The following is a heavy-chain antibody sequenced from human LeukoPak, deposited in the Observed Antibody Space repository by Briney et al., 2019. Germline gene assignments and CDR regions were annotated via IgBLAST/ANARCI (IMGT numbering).Heavy chain of an antibody. J-gene: IGHJ4*02. V-gene: IGHV3-23*01. CDR2: ITASGGAT. D-gene: IGHD2-2*01. CDR1: GFTFSSYA. CDR3: VKDGFAGFHSCYAAGSYDALKY. Sequence: GGSLRLSCAASGFTFSSYAMNWVRQAPGKGLEWVSAITASGGATFIADSVKGRFTISRDNSKNTLYLQMNSLRAGDTAVYYCVKDGFAGFHSCYAAGSYDALKYWGQGTLVAVSS.